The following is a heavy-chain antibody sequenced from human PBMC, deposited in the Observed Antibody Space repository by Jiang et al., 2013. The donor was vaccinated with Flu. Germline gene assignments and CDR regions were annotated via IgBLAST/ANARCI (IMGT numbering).Heavy chain of an antibody. D-gene: IGHD2/OR15-2a*01. CDR1: GGSISSYY. CDR2: IYFSGST. CDR3: ARAYLYYFDY. J-gene: IGHJ4*02. Sequence: GPGLVKPSETLSLTCNVSGGSISSYYWSWIRQPPGKGLEWIGYIYFSGSTNYNPSLKSRVTISVDTSKNQFSLKLSSVTAADTAVYYCARAYLYYFDYWGQGTLVTVSS. V-gene: IGHV4-59*08.